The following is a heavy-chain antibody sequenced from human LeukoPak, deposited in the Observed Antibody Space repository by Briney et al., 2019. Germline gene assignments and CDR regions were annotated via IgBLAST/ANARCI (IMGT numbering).Heavy chain of an antibody. J-gene: IGHJ4*02. Sequence: PGGSLRLSCAASGFTFSSYGMHWVRQAPGKGLEWVAFIRYDGSNKYYADSVKGRFTISRDNSKNTLYLQMNSLRAEDTAVYYCAKAGGSGYYPHMGGDYWGQGTLVTVSS. CDR3: AKAGGSGYYPHMGGDY. V-gene: IGHV3-30*02. D-gene: IGHD3-22*01. CDR2: IRYDGSNK. CDR1: GFTFSSYG.